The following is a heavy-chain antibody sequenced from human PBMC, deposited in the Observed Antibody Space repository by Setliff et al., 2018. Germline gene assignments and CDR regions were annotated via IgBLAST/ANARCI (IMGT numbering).Heavy chain of an antibody. V-gene: IGHV1-2*06. Sequence: ASVKVSCKASGYTFTDYYMHWMRQAPGQGLEWVGRINPNSGDTNYAQNFQGRVTMTRDTSISTVYMELGRLRSDDTAVYYCARDISYGKIDYWGQGTLVTVSS. D-gene: IGHD5-18*01. CDR3: ARDISYGKIDY. J-gene: IGHJ4*02. CDR1: GYTFTDYY. CDR2: INPNSGDT.